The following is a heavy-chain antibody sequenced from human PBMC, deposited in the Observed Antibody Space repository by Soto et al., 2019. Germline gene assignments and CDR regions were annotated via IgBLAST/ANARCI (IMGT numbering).Heavy chain of an antibody. D-gene: IGHD6-19*01. CDR2: ISYNENSK. CDR3: ARGGLEQWLAQDH. J-gene: IGHJ4*02. CDR1: GFSFSSYG. V-gene: IGHV3-30*03. Sequence: DLVESGGGVVQPGRSLRLSCAASGFSFSSYGMHWVRQAPGKGLEWVAVISYNENSKYYADSVKGRFTISRDNSKNTLYVQMSSLRPEDTAVYYCARGGLEQWLAQDHWGQGTLVTVSS.